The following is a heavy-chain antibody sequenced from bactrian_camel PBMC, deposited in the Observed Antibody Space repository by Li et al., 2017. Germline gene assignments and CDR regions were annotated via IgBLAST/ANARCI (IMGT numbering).Heavy chain of an antibody. D-gene: IGHD5*01. CDR3: AADILNNGLRGAGHEYAH. J-gene: IGHJ4*01. CDR1: GNTYSRSS. Sequence: HVQLVESGGGSVQAGGSLRLSCAASGNTYSRSSMGWFRQAPGKEREGVAGIRSDGRTSYADSVKGRFTISKDNATNTVYLQMNSLKPEDTAMYYCAADILNNGLRGAGHEYAHWGQGTQVTVS. CDR2: IRSDGRT. V-gene: IGHV3S53*01.